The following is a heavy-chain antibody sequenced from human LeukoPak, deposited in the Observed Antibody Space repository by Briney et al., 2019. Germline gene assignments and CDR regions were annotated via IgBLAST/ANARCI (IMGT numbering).Heavy chain of an antibody. CDR1: GFSVSTSGVG. V-gene: IGHV2-5*02. D-gene: IGHD7-27*01. CDR3: AHRRTGGYYFDY. Sequence: SGPTLVNPTQTLTLTCTFPGFSVSTSGVGVGWIRQPPGKSLEWLALIYWDDTKRYSPSLKSRLTITKDTSKNQVVLTMTNMDPVDAATYYCAHRRTGGYYFDYWGQGTLVTVSS. J-gene: IGHJ4*02. CDR2: IYWDDTK.